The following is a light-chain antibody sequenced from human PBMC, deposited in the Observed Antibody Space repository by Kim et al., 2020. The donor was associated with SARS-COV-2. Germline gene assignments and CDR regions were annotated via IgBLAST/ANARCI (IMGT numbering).Light chain of an antibody. J-gene: IGLJ2*01. CDR2: QDS. Sequence: VAPGQTASITCSGDKLGDKYACWYKQKPGQSPVLVIYQDSKRPSGIPERFSGSNSGNTATLTISGTQAMDEADYYCQAWDSSTEMVFGGGTQLTVL. CDR3: QAWDSSTEMV. V-gene: IGLV3-1*01. CDR1: KLGDKY.